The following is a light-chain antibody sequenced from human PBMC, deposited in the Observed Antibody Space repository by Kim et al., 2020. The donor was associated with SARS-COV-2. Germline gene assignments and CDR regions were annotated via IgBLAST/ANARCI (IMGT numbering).Light chain of an antibody. CDR2: AAS. Sequence: GDRVAVTCRASQGINNHLAWYQQKPGKAPKLLIFAASTLQSGVPSRFRGSGSGTEFTLTVSSLQPEDFATYYCQQLDSYPWTFGQGTKLEI. CDR1: QGINNH. V-gene: IGKV1-9*01. J-gene: IGKJ1*01. CDR3: QQLDSYPWT.